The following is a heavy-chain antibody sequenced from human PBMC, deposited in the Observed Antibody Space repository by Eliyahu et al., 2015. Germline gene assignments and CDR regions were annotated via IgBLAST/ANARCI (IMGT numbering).Heavy chain of an antibody. V-gene: IGHV3-23*01. D-gene: IGHD6-6*01. CDR1: GFPFSSYA. CDR2: ISGSGGTT. CDR3: AKGVIVGRRYFDY. J-gene: IGHJ4*02. Sequence: EVQLLESGGGLVQPGGSLRLSCAASGFPFSSYAMNWVRQTPGKGLEWVSVISGSGGTTYYADSMEGRFTISRDNSKNTLYLQMNSLRAEDTAVYYCAKGVIVGRRYFDYWGQGTLVTVSS.